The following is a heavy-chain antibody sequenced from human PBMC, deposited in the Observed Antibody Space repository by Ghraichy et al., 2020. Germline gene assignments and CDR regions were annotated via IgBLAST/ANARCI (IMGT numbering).Heavy chain of an antibody. V-gene: IGHV3-53*01. Sequence: LTCAASWLTVSSSYMSWVRQAPGKGLEWVSIIYSGGTTNYSYSVTVRFTISRSNSKNTLHLHMNRLSSEATAVYFYAREDVVLTFGGVSPGAFDIWGQGSMVAVSS. D-gene: IGHD3-16*01. CDR3: AREDVVLTFGGVSPGAFDI. J-gene: IGHJ3*02. CDR2: IYSGGTT. CDR1: WLTVSSSY.